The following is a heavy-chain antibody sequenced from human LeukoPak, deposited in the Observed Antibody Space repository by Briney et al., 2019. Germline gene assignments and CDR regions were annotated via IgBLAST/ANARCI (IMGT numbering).Heavy chain of an antibody. CDR3: ALAAY. J-gene: IGHJ4*02. CDR1: GGTFSSYA. V-gene: IGHV3-30-3*01. CDR2: ISYDGSNK. D-gene: IGHD3-16*01. Sequence: SCKASGGTFSSYAMHWVRQAPGKGLEWVAVISYDGSNKYYADSVKGRFTISRDNSKNTLYLQMNSLRAEDTAVYYCALAAYWGQGTLVTVSS.